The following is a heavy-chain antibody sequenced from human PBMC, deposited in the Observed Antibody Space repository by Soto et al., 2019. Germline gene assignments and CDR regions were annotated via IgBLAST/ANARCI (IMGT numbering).Heavy chain of an antibody. Sequence: QVQLVQSGAEVKKPGASVKVSCKASGYTFTSYGISWVRQAPGQGLEWMGWISAYNGNTNYAPKLQGRVTMTTDTSTSTTDMKRRSLRSDDPAVYYCASYYEQLVPFGVYYYYGMDVLGQGTTVTVSS. CDR3: ASYYEQLVPFGVYYYYGMDV. J-gene: IGHJ6*02. V-gene: IGHV1-18*01. CDR2: ISAYNGNT. D-gene: IGHD6-6*01. CDR1: GYTFTSYG.